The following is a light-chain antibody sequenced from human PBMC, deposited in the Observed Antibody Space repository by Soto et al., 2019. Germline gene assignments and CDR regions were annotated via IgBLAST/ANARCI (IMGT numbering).Light chain of an antibody. Sequence: EIVLTQSPGTLSLSPGERVTLSCRTSQSISNNHLAWYQKKPGQAPRLLIHGTSNMATGIPDRFSGSGSGTDFTLTFSRLEPEDFAVYYCEYYGSSITFGGGTKVEIK. CDR1: QSISNNH. V-gene: IGKV3-20*01. CDR2: GTS. J-gene: IGKJ4*01. CDR3: EYYGSSIT.